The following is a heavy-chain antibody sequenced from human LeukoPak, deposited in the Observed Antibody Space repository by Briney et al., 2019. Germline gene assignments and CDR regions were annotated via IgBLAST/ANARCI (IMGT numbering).Heavy chain of an antibody. CDR3: AKDRSYGYIDY. CDR1: GFTFSSYG. CDR2: ISYDGSNK. J-gene: IGHJ4*02. V-gene: IGHV3-30*18. Sequence: PGGSLRLSCAASGFTFSSYGMHWVRQAPGKGLEWVAVISYDGSNKYYADSVKGRFTISRDNSKNTLYLQMNSLRAEDTAVYYCAKDRSYGYIDYWGQGTLVTVSS. D-gene: IGHD5-18*01.